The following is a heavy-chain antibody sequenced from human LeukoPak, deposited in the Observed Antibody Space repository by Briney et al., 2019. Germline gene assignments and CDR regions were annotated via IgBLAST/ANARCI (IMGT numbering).Heavy chain of an antibody. J-gene: IGHJ4*02. CDR2: IYHSGST. CDR3: AREAPYSYGSRYYFDY. Sequence: SETLSLTCTVSGGSISSYYWSWIRQPPGKGLEWIGYIYHSGSTKYNPSLKSRVTISVDTSKNQFSLKMSSVTAVDMAVYYCAREAPYSYGSRYYFDYWGQGTLVTVSS. V-gene: IGHV4-59*01. CDR1: GGSISSYY. D-gene: IGHD3-10*01.